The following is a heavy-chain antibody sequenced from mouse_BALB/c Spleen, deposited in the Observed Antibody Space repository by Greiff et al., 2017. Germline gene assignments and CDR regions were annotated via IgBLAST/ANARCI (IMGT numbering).Heavy chain of an antibody. J-gene: IGHJ3*01. CDR2: ISDGGSYT. D-gene: IGHD1-2*01. V-gene: IGHV5-4*02. CDR3: ARDHGATATFAY. Sequence: DVKLVESGGGLVKPGGSLKLSCAASGFTFSDYYMYWVRQTPEKRLEWVATISDGGSYTYYPDSVKGRFTISRDNAKNNLYLQMSSLKSEDTAMYYCARDHGATATFAYWGQGTLVTVSA. CDR1: GFTFSDYY.